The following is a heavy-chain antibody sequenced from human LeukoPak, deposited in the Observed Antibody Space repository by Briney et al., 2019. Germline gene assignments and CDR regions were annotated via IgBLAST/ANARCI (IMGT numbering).Heavy chain of an antibody. D-gene: IGHD6-6*01. J-gene: IGHJ6*03. CDR3: ARDSWGVAARSYYYYYYMDV. Sequence: PMASVKVSCKASGYTFTGYYMHWVRQAPGQGLEWMGWINPNSGGTNYAQKFQGRVTMTRDTSISTAYMELSRLRSDDTAVYYCARDSWGVAARSYYYYYYMDVWGKGTTVTVSS. CDR2: INPNSGGT. CDR1: GYTFTGYY. V-gene: IGHV1-2*02.